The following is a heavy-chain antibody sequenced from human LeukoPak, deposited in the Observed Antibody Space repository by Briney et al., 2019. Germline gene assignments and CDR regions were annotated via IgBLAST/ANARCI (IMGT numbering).Heavy chain of an antibody. CDR2: IYYSGST. CDR1: GGSISSYY. CDR3: ARDRPDYYGSGSYYMGAYYYYMDV. D-gene: IGHD3-10*01. V-gene: IGHV4-59*01. Sequence: SEALSLTCTVSGGSISSYYWSWIRQPPGKGLEWIGYIYYSGSTNYNPSLKSRVTISVDTSKNQFSLKLSSVTAADTAVYYCARDRPDYYGSGSYYMGAYYYYMDVWGEGTTVTVSS. J-gene: IGHJ6*03.